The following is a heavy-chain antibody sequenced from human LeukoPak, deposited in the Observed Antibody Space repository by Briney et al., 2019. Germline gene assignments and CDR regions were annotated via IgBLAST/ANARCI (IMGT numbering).Heavy chain of an antibody. CDR2: INHSGST. CDR3: ARGLSRWLQLPFDY. Sequence: SETLSLTCAVYGGSFSGYYWSWIRQPPGKGLEWIGEINHSGSTNYNPSLKSRVTISVDTSKNQFSLKLSSVTAADTAVYYCARGLSRWLQLPFDYWGQGTLVTVSS. D-gene: IGHD5-24*01. J-gene: IGHJ4*02. CDR1: GGSFSGYY. V-gene: IGHV4-34*01.